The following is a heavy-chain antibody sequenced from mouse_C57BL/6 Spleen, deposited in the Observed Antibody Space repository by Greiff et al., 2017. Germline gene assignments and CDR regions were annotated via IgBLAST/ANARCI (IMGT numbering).Heavy chain of an antibody. V-gene: IGHV1-64*01. CDR1: GYTFTSYW. CDR2: IHPNSGST. D-gene: IGHD2-4*01. CDR3: ARDYDYDRRAWFAY. J-gene: IGHJ3*01. Sequence: QVQLQQPGAELVKPGASVKLSCKASGYTFTSYWMHWVKQRPGQGLEWIGMIHPNSGSTNYNEKFKSKATLTVDKSSSTAYRQLSSLTSEDSAVYYCARDYDYDRRAWFAYGGQGTLVTVSA.